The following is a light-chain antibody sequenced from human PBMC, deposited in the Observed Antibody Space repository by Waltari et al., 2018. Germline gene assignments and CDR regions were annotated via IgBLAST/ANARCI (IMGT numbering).Light chain of an antibody. V-gene: IGKV3-20*01. CDR3: QQYDGIVLT. Sequence: ELVLTQSPGTLSLSPGERATLPCRASQSVSSISLTWYQQKPGQAPRLLIYGASSRATGIPDRFSGSGSGTDFALTISRLEPEDFAVYYCQQYDGIVLTFGGGTKVEI. J-gene: IGKJ4*01. CDR1: QSVSSIS. CDR2: GAS.